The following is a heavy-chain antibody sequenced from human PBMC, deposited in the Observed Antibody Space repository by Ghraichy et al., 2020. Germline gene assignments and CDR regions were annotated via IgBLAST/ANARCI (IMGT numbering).Heavy chain of an antibody. CDR3: ARDSLINGDFPDY. CDR1: GFTFSGYE. D-gene: IGHD2/OR15-2a*01. Sequence: GGSLRLSCASSGFTFSGYEMNWVRQAPGKGLEWVSYISISGTTKFYADSVKGRFTISRDNAKNSLYLQMNSLRVEDTAVYYCARDSLINGDFPDYWGQGTLVTVSS. V-gene: IGHV3-48*03. CDR2: ISISGTTK. J-gene: IGHJ4*02.